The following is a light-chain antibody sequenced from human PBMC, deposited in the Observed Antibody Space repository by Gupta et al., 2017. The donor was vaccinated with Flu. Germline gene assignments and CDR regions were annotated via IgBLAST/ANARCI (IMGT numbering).Light chain of an antibody. Sequence: IVMTQSPDSLAVSLGERATINCKSSQNVLYISNNKNYLAWYQQQPGQPPKLLISWASTRESGVPDLFSGSGSGTDFTLTISSLQAEDVAVYYCQQYYTTPWTFGQGTSVEIK. CDR1: QNVLYISNNKNY. V-gene: IGKV4-1*01. J-gene: IGKJ1*01. CDR3: QQYYTTPWT. CDR2: WAS.